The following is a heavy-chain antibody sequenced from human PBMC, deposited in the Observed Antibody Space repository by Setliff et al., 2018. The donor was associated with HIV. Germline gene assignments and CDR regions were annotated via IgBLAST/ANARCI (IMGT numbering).Heavy chain of an antibody. CDR1: GGTFSSYA. CDR3: ARDRGYSGHDYRNAFDI. Sequence: SVKVSCKASGGTFSSYAISWVRQAPGQGLEWMGGIIPIFGTANYAQKFQGRVTITRDTSASTAYMDLSSLRSEDTAVYYCARDRGYSGHDYRNAFDIWGQGTMVTVSS. V-gene: IGHV1-69*05. CDR2: IIPIFGTA. D-gene: IGHD5-12*01. J-gene: IGHJ3*02.